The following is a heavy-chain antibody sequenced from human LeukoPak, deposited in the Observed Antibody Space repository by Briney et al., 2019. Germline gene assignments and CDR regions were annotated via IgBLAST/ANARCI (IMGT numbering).Heavy chain of an antibody. CDR1: GGTFSSYA. CDR3: AGACSSTSRYYYYGMDV. Sequence: SVTVSCKASGGTFSSYAISWVRQAPGQGLEWMGGIIPIFGTANYSQKFQGRVTITADESTSTAYMELNSLRSEDTAVYYCAGACSSTSRYYYYGMDVWGQGTTVTVSS. V-gene: IGHV1-69*13. CDR2: IIPIFGTA. J-gene: IGHJ6*02. D-gene: IGHD2-2*01.